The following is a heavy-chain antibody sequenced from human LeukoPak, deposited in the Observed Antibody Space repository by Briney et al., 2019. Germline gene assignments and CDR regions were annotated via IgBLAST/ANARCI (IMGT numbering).Heavy chain of an antibody. D-gene: IGHD3-3*01. CDR2: ISGSGGST. CDR1: GFTFSSYA. CDR3: AKDQGAIFGVVIMLNFDY. J-gene: IGHJ4*02. V-gene: IGHV3-23*01. Sequence: GGSLRLSCAASGFTFSSYAMSWVRQAPGKGLEWVSAISGSGGSTYYADSVKGRFTISRDNSKNTLYLQMNSLRAEDTAVYYCAKDQGAIFGVVIMLNFDYWGQGTLVTVSS.